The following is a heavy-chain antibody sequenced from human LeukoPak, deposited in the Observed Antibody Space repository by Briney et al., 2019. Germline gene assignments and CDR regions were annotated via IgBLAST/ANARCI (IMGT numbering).Heavy chain of an antibody. CDR3: GVGPSSWAPV. Sequence: GGSLRLSCAASGFTFNSYAMYWVRQAPGKGLEWVSAISGSGGSTYYADSVKGRFTISRGNSKNTLYLQMNSLRAEDTAVYYCGVGPSSWAPVWGQGTLVTVSS. CDR1: GFTFNSYA. J-gene: IGHJ4*02. CDR2: ISGSGGST. D-gene: IGHD6-13*01. V-gene: IGHV3-23*01.